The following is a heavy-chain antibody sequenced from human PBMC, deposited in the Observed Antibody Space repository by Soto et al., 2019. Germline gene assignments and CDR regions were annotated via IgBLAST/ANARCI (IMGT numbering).Heavy chain of an antibody. CDR2: ISYDGSNK. D-gene: IGHD6-19*01. J-gene: IGHJ3*02. Sequence: QVQLVESGGGVVQPGRSLRLSCAASGFTFSSYGMHWVRQAPGKGLEWVAVISYDGSNKYYADSVKGRFTISRDNSKNTLYLQMNSLRAEDTAVYYCAKGRAVAGRDAFDIWGQGTMVTVSS. CDR1: GFTFSSYG. CDR3: AKGRAVAGRDAFDI. V-gene: IGHV3-30*18.